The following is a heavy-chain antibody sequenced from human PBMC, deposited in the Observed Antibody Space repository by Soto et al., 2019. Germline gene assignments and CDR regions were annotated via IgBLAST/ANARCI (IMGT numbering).Heavy chain of an antibody. CDR1: GFTFSSYW. Sequence: HPGGSLRLSCAASGFTFSSYWMSWVRQAPGKGLEWVANIKQDGSEKYYVDSVKGRFTISRDNAKNSLYLQMNSLRAEDTAVYYRARDPEAGSGWINYYYYGMDVWGQGTTVTVSS. J-gene: IGHJ6*02. CDR3: ARDPEAGSGWINYYYYGMDV. D-gene: IGHD6-19*01. CDR2: IKQDGSEK. V-gene: IGHV3-7*01.